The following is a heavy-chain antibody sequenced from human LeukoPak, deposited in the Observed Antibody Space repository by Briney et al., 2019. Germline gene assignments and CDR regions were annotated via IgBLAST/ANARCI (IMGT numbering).Heavy chain of an antibody. D-gene: IGHD1-20*01. CDR3: ARDPSITGTTHYYYGMDV. Sequence: GASVKVSCKASGYTFTGYYMHWVRQAPGQGLEWMGIINPSGGSTSYAQKFQGRVTMTRDTSTSTVYMELSSLRSEDTAVYYCARDPSITGTTHYYYGMDVWGQGTTVTVSS. J-gene: IGHJ6*02. CDR2: INPSGGST. CDR1: GYTFTGYY. V-gene: IGHV1-46*01.